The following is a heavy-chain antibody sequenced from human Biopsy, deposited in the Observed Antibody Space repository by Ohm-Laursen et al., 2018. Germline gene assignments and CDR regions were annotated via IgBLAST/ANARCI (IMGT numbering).Heavy chain of an antibody. CDR1: GFPLDDYA. CDR3: ARAYGNGFYRDAFDL. Sequence: SLRLSCAASGFPLDDYAMHWARQVPGKGLEWVAVIHWNSGVIDYVDSVKGRFTISRDDAKNSLYLQLNSLRIEDTAFYYCARAYGNGFYRDAFDLWGQGTAVSVS. V-gene: IGHV3-9*01. J-gene: IGHJ3*01. CDR2: IHWNSGVI. D-gene: IGHD6-19*01.